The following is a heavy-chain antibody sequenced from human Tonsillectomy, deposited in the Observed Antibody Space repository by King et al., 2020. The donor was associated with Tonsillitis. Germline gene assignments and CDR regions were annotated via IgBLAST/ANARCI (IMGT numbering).Heavy chain of an antibody. CDR1: GFTFRDFG. Sequence: VQLVESGGGVVQPGRSLRLSCGASGFTFRDFGMHWVRQAPGKGLEWVAVISYDGTYKYFADSVKGRFTISRDNSKNTLYLQMNSLRSEETAVYYCAKAPYSRRDYFDSWGQGTLVTVSS. CDR3: AKAPYSRRDYFDS. J-gene: IGHJ4*02. CDR2: ISYDGTYK. D-gene: IGHD6-13*01. V-gene: IGHV3-30*18.